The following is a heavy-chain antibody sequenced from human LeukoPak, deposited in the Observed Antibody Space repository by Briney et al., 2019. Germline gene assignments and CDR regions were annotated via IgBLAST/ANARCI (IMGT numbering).Heavy chain of an antibody. CDR3: ASPRGQQLVPLDY. J-gene: IGHJ4*02. CDR2: ISYDGSNK. V-gene: IGHV3-30-3*01. Sequence: PRGSLRLSCAASGFTFSSYAMHWVRQAPGEGLEWVAVISYDGSNKYYADSVKGRFTISRDNSKNTLYLQMNSLRAEDTAVYYCASPRGQQLVPLDYWGQGTLVTVSS. D-gene: IGHD6-6*01. CDR1: GFTFSSYA.